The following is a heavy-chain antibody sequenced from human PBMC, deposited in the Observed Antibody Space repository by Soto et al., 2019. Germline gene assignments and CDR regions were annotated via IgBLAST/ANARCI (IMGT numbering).Heavy chain of an antibody. CDR3: ARRGRGDYGPGAWYFDL. Sequence: EVQLVESGGGLVQPGGSLRLSCAASGFTFSSYDMHWVRQATGKGLEWVSAIGTAGDTYYPGSVKGRFTISRENAKNSLYLQMNSLRAGDTAVYSCARRGRGDYGPGAWYFDLWGRGTLVTVSS. J-gene: IGHJ2*01. CDR2: IGTAGDT. V-gene: IGHV3-13*01. CDR1: GFTFSSYD. D-gene: IGHD4-17*01.